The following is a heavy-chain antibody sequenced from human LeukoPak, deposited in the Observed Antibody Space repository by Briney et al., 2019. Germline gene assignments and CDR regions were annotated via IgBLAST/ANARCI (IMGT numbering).Heavy chain of an antibody. D-gene: IGHD5-24*01. CDR2: ISSSSSYI. CDR3: ARRDAYTLDY. J-gene: IGHJ4*02. CDR1: GFTFSSYS. Sequence: GGSLRLSCAASGFTFSSYSMNWVRQAPGKGLEWVSSISSSSSYIYYADSVKGRFTISRDNAKSSQYLQMSFLRAEDTAVYYCARRDAYTLDYWGQGTLVTVSS. V-gene: IGHV3-21*01.